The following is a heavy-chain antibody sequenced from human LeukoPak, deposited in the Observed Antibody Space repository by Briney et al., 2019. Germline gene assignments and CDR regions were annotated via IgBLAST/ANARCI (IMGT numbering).Heavy chain of an antibody. CDR3: ASSHSSSWYVPDY. Sequence: SVKVSCKASGGTFSSYAISWVRQAPGQGLEWMGGIIPIFGTANYAQKFQGRVTITADESTSTAYMELSSLRSEDTAVYYCASSHSSSWYVPDYWGQETLVTVSS. CDR2: IIPIFGTA. CDR1: GGTFSSYA. J-gene: IGHJ4*02. V-gene: IGHV1-69*13. D-gene: IGHD6-13*01.